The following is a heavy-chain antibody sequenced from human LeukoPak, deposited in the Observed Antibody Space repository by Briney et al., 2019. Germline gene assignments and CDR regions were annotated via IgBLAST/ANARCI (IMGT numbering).Heavy chain of an antibody. CDR1: GGSISSYY. Sequence: PSETLSLTCTVSGGSISSYYWSWIRQPAGKGLEWIGRIYTSGSANYNPSLKSRVTMSVDASKNQFSLKLSSVTAADTAVYYCSRPAPDYYYMDVWGKGTTVTVSS. V-gene: IGHV4-4*07. CDR3: SRPAPDYYYMDV. J-gene: IGHJ6*03. CDR2: IYTSGSA.